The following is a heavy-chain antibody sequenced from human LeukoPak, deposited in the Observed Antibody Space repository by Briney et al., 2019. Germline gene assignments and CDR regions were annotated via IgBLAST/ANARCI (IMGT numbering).Heavy chain of an antibody. CDR2: ISSSSSYI. CDR3: ARDWVVVPAATLGYYYYYGMDV. D-gene: IGHD2-2*01. J-gene: IGHJ6*02. V-gene: IGHV3-21*01. CDR1: GFTFSSYS. Sequence: GGSLRLSCAASGFTFSSYSMNWVRQAPGKGLEWVSSISSSSSYIYYADSVKGRFTISRDNAKNSLYLQMNSLRAEDTAVYYCARDWVVVPAATLGYYYYYGMDVWGQGTTVTVSS.